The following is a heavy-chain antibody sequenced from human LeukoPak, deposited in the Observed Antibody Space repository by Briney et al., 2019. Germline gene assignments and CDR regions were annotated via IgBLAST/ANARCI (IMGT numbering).Heavy chain of an antibody. CDR2: IRSNGGDT. Sequence: GGSLRLSCAAPGFTFREYSMSWVRQAPGKGLEWVSNIRSNGGDTYYTDSVKGRFTISRDNSKNTLYLEMNNLRAGDTAVYYCAKGGYTTWFDPWGQGTPVTVSS. CDR3: AKGGYTTWFDP. J-gene: IGHJ5*02. CDR1: GFTFREYS. D-gene: IGHD2-15*01. V-gene: IGHV3-23*01.